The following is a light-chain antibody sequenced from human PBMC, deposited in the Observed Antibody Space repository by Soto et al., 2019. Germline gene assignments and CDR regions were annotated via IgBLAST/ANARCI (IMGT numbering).Light chain of an antibody. CDR2: DAS. V-gene: IGKV3-11*01. Sequence: EIVMTQSPATLSVSPGERATLSCRASQSVSSYLAWYQQKPGQAPRLLIYDASNRATGIPARFSGSGSGTDFTLTISSLEPEDFAVYYCQQYNNWPPRTFGQGTKVDIK. CDR1: QSVSSY. J-gene: IGKJ1*01. CDR3: QQYNNWPPRT.